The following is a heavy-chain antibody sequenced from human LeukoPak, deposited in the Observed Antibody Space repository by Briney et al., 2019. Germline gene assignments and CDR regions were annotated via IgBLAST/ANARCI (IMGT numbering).Heavy chain of an antibody. V-gene: IGHV4-39*01. CDR1: GGSISSRSYY. D-gene: IGHD2-2*01. CDR3: ASENCSGTSCSSFDY. J-gene: IGHJ4*02. Sequence: SETLSLTCTVSGGSISSRSYYWGWIRQPPGKGLEWIGSIFYSGTTYYNPSLKSRVTISVGTSKNQFSLRLSSVTAADTAVYYCASENCSGTSCSSFDYWGQGTLVTVSS. CDR2: IFYSGTT.